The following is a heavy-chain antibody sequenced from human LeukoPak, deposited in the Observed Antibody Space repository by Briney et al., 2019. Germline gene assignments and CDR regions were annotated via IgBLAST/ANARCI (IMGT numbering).Heavy chain of an antibody. CDR1: GYTFTGYY. V-gene: IGHV1-2*02. J-gene: IGHJ5*02. CDR2: INPNSGGT. Sequence: GASVKVSCKASGYTFTGYYMHWVRQAPGQGLEWMGWINPNSGGTNYAQKFQGRVTMTRDTSISTAYMELSRLRSDDTAVYYCARDRVTMVRGVRSWFDPWGQGTLVTVSS. D-gene: IGHD3-10*01. CDR3: ARDRVTMVRGVRSWFDP.